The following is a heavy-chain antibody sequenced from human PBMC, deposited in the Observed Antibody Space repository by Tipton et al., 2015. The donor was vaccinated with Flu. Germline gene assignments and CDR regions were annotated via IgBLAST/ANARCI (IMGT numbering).Heavy chain of an antibody. CDR2: IWYDGSNK. Sequence: SGFTFSSYGMHWVRQAPGKGLEWVAVIWYDGSNKYYADSVKGRFTISRDNSKNTLYLQMNSLRAEDTAVYYCARDREINYDILTGYPWHGMDAWGQGTTVTVSS. V-gene: IGHV3-33*01. CDR1: GFTFSSYG. D-gene: IGHD3-9*01. J-gene: IGHJ6*02. CDR3: ARDREINYDILTGYPWHGMDA.